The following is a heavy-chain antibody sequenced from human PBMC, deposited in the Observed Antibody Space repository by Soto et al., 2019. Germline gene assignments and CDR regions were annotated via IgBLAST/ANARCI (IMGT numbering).Heavy chain of an antibody. CDR1: GYPFSNYA. J-gene: IGHJ6*02. D-gene: IGHD2-2*01. CDR2: INAGNGNS. CDR3: ATSTYCSSSTCYQWYGMDV. Sequence: QVQLVQSGAEEKKPGASVKVSCKASGYPFSNYAMHWVRQAPGQGLEGMGGINAGNGNSKYSQKFQGRVTITRDTSANTAYMELDSLRSEDTAVYYCATSTYCSSSTCYQWYGMDVWGQGTTVTVSS. V-gene: IGHV1-3*05.